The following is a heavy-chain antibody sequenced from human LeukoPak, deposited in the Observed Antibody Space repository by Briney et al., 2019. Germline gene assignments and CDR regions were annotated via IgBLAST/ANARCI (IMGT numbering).Heavy chain of an antibody. V-gene: IGHV4-61*02. CDR2: IYTSGST. J-gene: IGHJ5*02. Sequence: PSETLSLTCTVSGGSISSGSHYWSWIRQPAGKGLEWIGRIYTSGSTNYNPSLKSRVTISVDTSKNQFSLKLSSVTAADTAVYYCARWASGSRGATWGQGTLVTVSS. CDR1: GGSISSGSHY. D-gene: IGHD3-10*01. CDR3: ARWASGSRGAT.